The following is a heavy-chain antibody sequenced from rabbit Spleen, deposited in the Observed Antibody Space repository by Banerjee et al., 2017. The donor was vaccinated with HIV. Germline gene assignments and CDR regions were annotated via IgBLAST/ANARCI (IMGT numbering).Heavy chain of an antibody. Sequence: QEQLEESGGGLVKPGASLTLTCTASGVSFGFSSYMCWIRQAPGKGLEWIACIEVGSSGRMYYASWAKGRFTISKTSSTTVTLQMTSLTVADTATYFCARHNIGTRNWPLTLWGPGTLVTVS. CDR3: ARHNIGTRNWPLTL. J-gene: IGHJ4*01. CDR2: IEVGSSGRM. CDR1: GVSFGFSSY. V-gene: IGHV1S45*01. D-gene: IGHD7-1*01.